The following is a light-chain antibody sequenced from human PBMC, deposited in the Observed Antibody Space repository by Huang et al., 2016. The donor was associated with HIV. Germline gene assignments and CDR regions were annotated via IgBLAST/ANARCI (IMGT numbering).Light chain of an antibody. CDR1: QNIGSH. Sequence: DIQMTQSPSSLSASVGDRVTITCRASQNIGSHLNWYQHKSRKAPDLLIYAASSLQTGVPSRFTGSGYGTHFNFTISSLQPEDFGTYYCQQTVTTPITFGPGTREHIK. CDR3: QQTVTTPIT. J-gene: IGKJ3*01. V-gene: IGKV1-39*01. CDR2: AAS.